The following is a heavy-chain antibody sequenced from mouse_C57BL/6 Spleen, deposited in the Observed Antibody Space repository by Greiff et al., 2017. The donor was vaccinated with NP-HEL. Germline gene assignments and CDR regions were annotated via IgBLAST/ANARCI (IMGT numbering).Heavy chain of an antibody. D-gene: IGHD4-1*01. J-gene: IGHJ2*01. CDR1: GYTFTDYE. CDR3: TNWDFDY. Sequence: QVQLQQSGAELVRPGASVTLSCKASGYTFTDYEMHWVKQTPVHGLEWIGAIDPETGGTAYNQKFKGKAILTADKSSSTAYMELRSLTSEDCAVYYCTNWDFDYWGQGTTLTVSS. CDR2: IDPETGGT. V-gene: IGHV1-15*01.